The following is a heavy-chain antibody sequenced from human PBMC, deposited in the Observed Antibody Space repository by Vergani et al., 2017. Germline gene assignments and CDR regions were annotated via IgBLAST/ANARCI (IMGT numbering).Heavy chain of an antibody. Sequence: EVKRVESGGGLVQLGGSLRLSCSASGVTFSSYAMHWVRQARGKGLEYVSAISSNGVSTYYADSVKGRFTISRHNSKNTLYLQMSSLRAEETAVYYCVKMDCGGGSCYPYYYYYYIDVWGKGTTVTVSS. CDR2: ISSNGVST. V-gene: IGHV3-64D*06. D-gene: IGHD2-15*01. CDR1: GVTFSSYA. CDR3: VKMDCGGGSCYPYYYYYYIDV. J-gene: IGHJ6*03.